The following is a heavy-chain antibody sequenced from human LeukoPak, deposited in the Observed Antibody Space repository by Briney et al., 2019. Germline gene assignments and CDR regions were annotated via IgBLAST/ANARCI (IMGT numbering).Heavy chain of an antibody. D-gene: IGHD6-13*01. V-gene: IGHV1-69*13. CDR1: GYTFTSYY. CDR3: ARDLAAARPYYYYGMDV. CDR2: IIPIFGTA. Sequence: ASVKVSCKASGYTFTSYYMHWVRQAPGQGLEWMGGIIPIFGTANYAQKFQGRVTITADESTSTAYMELSSLRSEDTAVYYCARDLAAARPYYYYGMDVWGQGTTVTVSS. J-gene: IGHJ6*02.